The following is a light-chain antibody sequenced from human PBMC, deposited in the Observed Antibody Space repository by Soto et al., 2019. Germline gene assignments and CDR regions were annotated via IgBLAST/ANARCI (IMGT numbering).Light chain of an antibody. CDR3: QQYDSFPYT. Sequence: DIQMTQSPSTLSASVGDRVTVTCRASQSISDRLAWYQQKPGKAPKLLIYKASSLESGVPSRFSGRGSGTEFTLTISSLQPDDFATYYCQQYDSFPYTSGQGTKLEIK. V-gene: IGKV1-5*03. CDR1: QSISDR. CDR2: KAS. J-gene: IGKJ2*01.